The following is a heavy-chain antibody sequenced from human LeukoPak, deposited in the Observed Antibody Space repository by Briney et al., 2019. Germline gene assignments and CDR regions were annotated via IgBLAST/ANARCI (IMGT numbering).Heavy chain of an antibody. CDR1: GGSFSGYH. CDR2: INHSGST. V-gene: IGHV4-34*01. CDR3: ARVFLFMVPSRRYYGMDV. J-gene: IGHJ6*04. Sequence: SETLSLTCAVYGGSFSGYHWSWIRQPPGKGLEWIGEINHSGSTNYNPSLKSRVTISVDTSKNQFSLKLSSVTAADTAVYYCARVFLFMVPSRRYYGMDVWGKGTTVTVSS. D-gene: IGHD3-10*01.